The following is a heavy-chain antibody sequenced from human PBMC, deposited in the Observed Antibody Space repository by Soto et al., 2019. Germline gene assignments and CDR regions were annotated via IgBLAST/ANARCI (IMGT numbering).Heavy chain of an antibody. CDR3: AGEGGPGEMATINPYYYGMDV. CDR2: IYYSGST. D-gene: IGHD5-12*01. V-gene: IGHV4-59*01. J-gene: IGHJ6*02. Sequence: SETLCLTCTVSGGSISSYYWSGIRQPPGKGLEWIGYIYYSGSTNYNPSLKSRVTISVDTSKNQFSLKLSSVTAADTAVYYCAGEGGPGEMATINPYYYGMDVWGQGTTVTVSS. CDR1: GGSISSYY.